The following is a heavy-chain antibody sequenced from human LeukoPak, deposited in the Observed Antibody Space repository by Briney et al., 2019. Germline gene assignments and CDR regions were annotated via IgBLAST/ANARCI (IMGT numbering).Heavy chain of an antibody. CDR1: GGSIGTYS. D-gene: IGHD6-19*01. V-gene: IGHV4-59*08. CDR2: IYYSGTT. CDR3: ARPHSSGWPYAFDI. J-gene: IGHJ3*02. Sequence: SETLSLTCTVSGGSIGTYSWNWIRQPPGKGLEWIGYIYYSGTTNYNPSLKSRVTISVDTSKNQFSLKLSSVTAADTAVYYCARPHSSGWPYAFDIWGQGTMVTVSS.